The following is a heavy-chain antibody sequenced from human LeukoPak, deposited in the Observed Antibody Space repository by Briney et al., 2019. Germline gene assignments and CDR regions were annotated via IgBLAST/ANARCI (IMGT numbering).Heavy chain of an antibody. CDR3: AMTRDSRIHGPDQ. CDR2: IYPGDSDI. J-gene: IGHJ5*02. Sequence: GESLKISCKTSPYTFSRFWIHWVRQRPGKGLEWMGIIYPGDSDIRYGPSFQGQVTFSADRSISTAYLEWTSLKASDSAIYFCAMTRDSRIHGPDQWGQGTLVTVSP. CDR1: PYTFSRFW. D-gene: IGHD2-15*01. V-gene: IGHV5-51*01.